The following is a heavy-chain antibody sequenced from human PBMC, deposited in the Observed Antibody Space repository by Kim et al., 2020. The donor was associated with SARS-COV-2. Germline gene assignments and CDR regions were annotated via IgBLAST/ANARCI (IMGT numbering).Heavy chain of an antibody. CDR3: ARDLSTFGGVSGAYYYG. J-gene: IGHJ6*01. CDR1: GFTFSSYA. Sequence: GGSLRLSCAASGFTFSSYAMHWVRQAPGKGLEWVAVISYDGSNKYYADSVKGRFAISRDISKNTLYLQMNSLSAEDTAVYYCARDLSTFGGVSGAYYYG. CDR2: ISYDGSNK. D-gene: IGHD3-16*01. V-gene: IGHV3-30*09.